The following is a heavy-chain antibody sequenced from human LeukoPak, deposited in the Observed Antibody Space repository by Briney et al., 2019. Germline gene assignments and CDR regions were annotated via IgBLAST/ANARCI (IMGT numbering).Heavy chain of an antibody. D-gene: IGHD1-14*01. CDR1: GFIFTDSW. CDR2: IRHDGSQT. Sequence: GGSLRLSCAASGFIFTDSWMSWVRQAPGKGLEWVANIRHDGSQTYYLDSVKGRFTISRDNAKNGVYLEMNSLRGADTAVYYCATGANLFQFWGQGTLVTVSS. V-gene: IGHV3-7*01. J-gene: IGHJ4*02. CDR3: ATGANLFQF.